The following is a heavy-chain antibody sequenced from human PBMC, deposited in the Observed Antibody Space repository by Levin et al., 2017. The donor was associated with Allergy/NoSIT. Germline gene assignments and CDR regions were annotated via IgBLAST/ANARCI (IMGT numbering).Heavy chain of an antibody. J-gene: IGHJ4*02. CDR2: ISSSSSTI. Sequence: GESLKISCAASGFTFSSYSMNWVRQAPGKGLEWVSYISSSSSTIYYADSVKGRFTISRDNAKNSLYLQMNSLRAEDTAVYYCARDPLGHYYDSSGRGYFDYWGQGTLVTVSS. V-gene: IGHV3-48*01. CDR3: ARDPLGHYYDSSGRGYFDY. D-gene: IGHD3-22*01. CDR1: GFTFSSYS.